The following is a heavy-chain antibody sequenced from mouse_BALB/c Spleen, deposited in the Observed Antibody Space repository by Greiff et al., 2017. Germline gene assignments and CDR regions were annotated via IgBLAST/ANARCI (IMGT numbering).Heavy chain of an antibody. CDR2: IYPSDSYT. CDR1: GYTFTSYW. CDR3: TRGGSSYEYFDV. Sequence: VQLQQPGAELVRPGASVKLSCKASGYTFTSYWINWVKQRPGQGLEWIGNIYPSDSYTNYNQKFKDKATLTVDKSSSTAYMQLSSPTSEDSAVYYCTRGGSSYEYFDVWGAGTTVTVSS. D-gene: IGHD1-1*01. J-gene: IGHJ1*01. V-gene: IGHV1-69*02.